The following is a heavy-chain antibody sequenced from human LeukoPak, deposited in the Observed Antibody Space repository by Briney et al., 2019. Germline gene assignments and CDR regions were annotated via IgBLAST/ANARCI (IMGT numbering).Heavy chain of an antibody. J-gene: IGHJ5*02. CDR2: INPNSGGT. CDR1: GYTFTGYY. D-gene: IGHD6-6*01. CDR3: VRKRQPSSTSWFDP. V-gene: IGHV1-2*02. Sequence: ASVKVSCKASGYTFTGYYMHWVRQAPGQGLEWMGWINPNSGGTNYAQKFQGRVTMTRDTSISTAYMELSRLRSDDTAVYYCVRKRQPSSTSWFDPWGQGTLVTVSS.